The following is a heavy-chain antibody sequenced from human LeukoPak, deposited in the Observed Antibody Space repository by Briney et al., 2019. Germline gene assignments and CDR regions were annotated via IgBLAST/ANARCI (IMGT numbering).Heavy chain of an antibody. V-gene: IGHV4-59*01. Sequence: PSETLSLTCTVSGGSISSYYWSWVRQPPGKGLEWIGYIYYSGSTNYNPSLKSLVTISVDTSKNQFSLKLSSVTAADTAVYYCARGAPITIFGVVTLYYFDYWGQGTLVTVSS. CDR1: GGSISSYY. J-gene: IGHJ4*02. D-gene: IGHD3-3*01. CDR2: IYYSGST. CDR3: ARGAPITIFGVVTLYYFDY.